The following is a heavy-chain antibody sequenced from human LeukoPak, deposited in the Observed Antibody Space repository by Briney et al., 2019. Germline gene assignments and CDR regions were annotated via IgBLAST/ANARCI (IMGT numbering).Heavy chain of an antibody. J-gene: IGHJ4*02. D-gene: IGHD1-26*01. V-gene: IGHV4-34*01. Sequence: PSETLSLTCAVYGGSFSSFYWNWICQPPGKGLEWIGEINHSGNTNYNLSLKSRVTISLDTSKNQFSLKLSSVTAADTAVYFCARGASVFFEVGAPPVWGQGTLVTVSS. CDR1: GGSFSSFY. CDR3: ARGASVFFEVGAPPV. CDR2: INHSGNT.